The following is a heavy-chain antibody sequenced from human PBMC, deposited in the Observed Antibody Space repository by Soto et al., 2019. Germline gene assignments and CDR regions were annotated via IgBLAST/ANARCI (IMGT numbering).Heavy chain of an antibody. Sequence: QVQLVQSGAEVKKPGSSVTVSCKASGGTFSSYAISRVRQAPGHGLEWMGGIIPIFGTANYAQKFQGRVTITADESTSTAYMELSSLRSEDTAVYYCARNSWEYYYFDYWGQRNLVTVSS. CDR3: ARNSWEYYYFDY. D-gene: IGHD1-26*01. V-gene: IGHV1-69*01. CDR1: GGTFSSYA. CDR2: IIPIFGTA. J-gene: IGHJ4*02.